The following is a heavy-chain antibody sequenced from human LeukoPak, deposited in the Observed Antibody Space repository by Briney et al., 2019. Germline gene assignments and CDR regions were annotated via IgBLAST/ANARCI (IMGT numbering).Heavy chain of an antibody. J-gene: IGHJ4*02. V-gene: IGHV3-30*04. CDR3: ARAPYSSSWYEIDY. Sequence: PGGSLRLSCAASGFTFSSYAMHWVCQAPGKGLEWVAVISYDGSNKYYADSVKGRFTISRDNSKNTLYLQMNSLRAEDTAVYYCARAPYSSSWYEIDYWGQGTLVTVSS. CDR1: GFTFSSYA. D-gene: IGHD6-13*01. CDR2: ISYDGSNK.